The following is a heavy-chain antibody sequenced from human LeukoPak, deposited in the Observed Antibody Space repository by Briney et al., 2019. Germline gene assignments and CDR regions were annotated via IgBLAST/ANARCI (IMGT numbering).Heavy chain of an antibody. V-gene: IGHV3-48*01. J-gene: IGHJ4*02. Sequence: PGGSLRLSCVASGFTFSNYDIHWVRQAPGKGLEWVSYISDSSRTIYYADSVKGRFTISRDNAKNSLYLQMNSLRAEDTAVYFCARDDSSTLFDYWGQGTLVTVSS. CDR1: GFTFSNYD. CDR2: ISDSSRTI. CDR3: ARDDSSTLFDY. D-gene: IGHD3-22*01.